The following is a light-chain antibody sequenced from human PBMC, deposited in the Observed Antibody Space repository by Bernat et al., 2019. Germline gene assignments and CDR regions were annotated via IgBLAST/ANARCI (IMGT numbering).Light chain of an antibody. J-gene: IGKJ4*01. CDR3: QQRSDWPLT. CDR2: DAS. CDR1: QSIKSY. V-gene: IGKV3-11*01. Sequence: VLTQSPATLSLSPGERATLSCRASQSIKSYLAWYQQKPGQTPSLLIYDASNRATGIPARFSGSGSGTDFTLTISGLEPEDFAVYFCQQRSDWPLTFGGGTNVEIK.